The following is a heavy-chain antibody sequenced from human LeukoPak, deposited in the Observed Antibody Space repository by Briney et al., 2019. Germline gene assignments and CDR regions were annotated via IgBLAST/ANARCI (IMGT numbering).Heavy chain of an antibody. J-gene: IGHJ5*02. V-gene: IGHV3-15*01. D-gene: IGHD2-21*02. CDR3: TTGRVISYCGGDCYWFDP. Sequence: GGSLRLSCAASGFTFIGAWMSWVRQAPGKGLEWVGRIKSKTAGGTTDYAAPVKGRFTISRDDSKNTLFLQMTSLKPEDTAVYFCTTGRVISYCGGDCYWFDPWGQGTLVTVSS. CDR2: IKSKTAGGTT. CDR1: GFTFIGAW.